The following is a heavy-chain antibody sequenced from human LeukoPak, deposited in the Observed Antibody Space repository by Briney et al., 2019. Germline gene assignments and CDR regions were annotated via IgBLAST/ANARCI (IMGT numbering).Heavy chain of an antibody. V-gene: IGHV3-7*03. CDR3: ATATPPYYYYGMDV. D-gene: IGHD2-15*01. CDR1: GFTFSNYW. CDR2: IQQDGSER. Sequence: GGSLRLSCAASGFTFSNYWMSWVRQAPGKGLERVANIQQDGSERYYVDSVKGRFTISRDNAKNSLYLQMNSLRAEDTAVYYCATATPPYYYYGMDVWGQGTTVTVSS. J-gene: IGHJ6*02.